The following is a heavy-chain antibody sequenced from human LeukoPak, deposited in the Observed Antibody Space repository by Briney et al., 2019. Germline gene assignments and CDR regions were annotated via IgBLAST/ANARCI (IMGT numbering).Heavy chain of an antibody. Sequence: ASVKVSCKASGYTFTSYGISWVRQAPGQGLEGMGWIGAYNGNTNYAQKLQGRVTMTTDTSTSTAYMELRSLRSDDTAVYYCARDRRRYSSGRYEGYWGQGTLVTVSS. J-gene: IGHJ4*02. D-gene: IGHD6-19*01. CDR2: IGAYNGNT. V-gene: IGHV1-18*01. CDR1: GYTFTSYG. CDR3: ARDRRRYSSGRYEGY.